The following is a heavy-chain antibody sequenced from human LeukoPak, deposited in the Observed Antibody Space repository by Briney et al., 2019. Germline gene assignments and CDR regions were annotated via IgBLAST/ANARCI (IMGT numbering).Heavy chain of an antibody. CDR2: ISGSGGNT. J-gene: IGHJ4*02. D-gene: IGHD2-2*01. CDR1: GFTFNNYA. Sequence: GGSLRLSCAASGFTFNNYAMSWARQAPGKGLQWVSVISGSGGNTYYPESVKGRFTISRDNSKNTLYLQMNSLRAEDTATYYCAREGYCTSTSCYAGIDHWGQGTLVTVSS. V-gene: IGHV3-23*01. CDR3: AREGYCTSTSCYAGIDH.